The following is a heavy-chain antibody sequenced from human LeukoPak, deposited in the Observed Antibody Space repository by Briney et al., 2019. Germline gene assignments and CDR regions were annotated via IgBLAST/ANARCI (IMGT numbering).Heavy chain of an antibody. CDR3: VGAVAFY. D-gene: IGHD6-19*01. J-gene: IGHJ4*02. CDR1: GFPFSSYA. V-gene: IGHV3-30-3*01. CDR2: VSYDGSIK. Sequence: PGGSLRLSCAASGFPFSSYAMHWVRQTPGKGLEWVAVVSYDGSIKYYADSVKDRFTISRDNSKNTLYLQIDSLTPEDTAVYYCVGAVAFYWGQGTLVTVSS.